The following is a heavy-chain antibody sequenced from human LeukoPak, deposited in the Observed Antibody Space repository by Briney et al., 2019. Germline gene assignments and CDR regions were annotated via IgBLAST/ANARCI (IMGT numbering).Heavy chain of an antibody. J-gene: IGHJ3*02. Sequence: SETLSLTCTVSGGSISSSSYYWGWIRQPPGKGLEWIGSIYYSGSTYYNPSLKSRVTISVDTSKNQFSLKLSSVTAADTAVYYCATPLTLRFLEWLLSDAFDIWGQGTMGTVSS. CDR1: GGSISSSSYY. D-gene: IGHD3-3*01. V-gene: IGHV4-39*01. CDR3: ATPLTLRFLEWLLSDAFDI. CDR2: IYYSGST.